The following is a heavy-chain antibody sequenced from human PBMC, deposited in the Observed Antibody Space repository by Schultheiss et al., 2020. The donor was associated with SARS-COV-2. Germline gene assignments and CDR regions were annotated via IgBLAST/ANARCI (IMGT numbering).Heavy chain of an antibody. J-gene: IGHJ4*02. CDR3: ARCTVTGMDYFDY. CDR2: ISGSGGST. CDR1: GFTFTNYD. Sequence: GGSLRLSCAASGFTFTNYDMHWVRQAPGKGLEWVSAISGSGGSTYYADSVKGRFTISRDNAKNSLYLQMNSLRAEDAALYYCARCTVTGMDYFDYWGQGTLVTVSS. D-gene: IGHD6-19*01. V-gene: IGHV3-23*01.